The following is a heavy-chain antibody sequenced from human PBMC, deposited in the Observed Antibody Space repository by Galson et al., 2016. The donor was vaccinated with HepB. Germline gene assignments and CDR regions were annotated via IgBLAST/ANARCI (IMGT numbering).Heavy chain of an antibody. Sequence: SVPVSCKASGSTFSNHGVNWVRQAPGQRLEWMGWVHPANGDTRYSQNFQGRATITSDPSATTVYMELNRLTSEDTAAYYCVRDPVRGWAPFDYWGQGTLVTVSS. V-gene: IGHV1-3*01. D-gene: IGHD6-19*01. J-gene: IGHJ4*02. CDR3: VRDPVRGWAPFDY. CDR1: GSTFSNHG. CDR2: VHPANGDT.